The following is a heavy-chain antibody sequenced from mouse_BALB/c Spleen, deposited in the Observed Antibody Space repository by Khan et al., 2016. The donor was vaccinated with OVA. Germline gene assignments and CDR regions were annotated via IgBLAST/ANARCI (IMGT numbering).Heavy chain of an antibody. J-gene: IGHJ4*01. CDR3: ARQLNGAMDY. CDR1: GFTFSDYY. V-gene: IGHV5-12*02. Sequence: EVELVESGGGLVQPGGSLKLSCATSGFTFSDYYIYWVRQTPEKRLEWVAYISNGGGFTYYPDTIEGRFTISRDNAKNTLYLQMSRLKSEDIAMYYCARQLNGAMDYWGQGTSVTVSS. CDR2: ISNGGGFT.